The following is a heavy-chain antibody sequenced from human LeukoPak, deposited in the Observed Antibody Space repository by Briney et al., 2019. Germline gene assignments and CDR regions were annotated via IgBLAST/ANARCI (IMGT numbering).Heavy chain of an antibody. CDR1: GFTFSSYA. CDR2: ISYDGSNK. D-gene: IGHD3-9*01. J-gene: IGHJ4*02. V-gene: IGHV3-30-3*01. CDR3: ARDGPYFDSMPVD. Sequence: GRSLRLSCAASGFTFSSYAMHWVRQAPGKGLEWVAVISYDGSNKYYADSVKGRFTISRDNSKNTLYLQMNSLRAEDTAVYYCARDGPYFDSMPVDWGQGTLVTVSS.